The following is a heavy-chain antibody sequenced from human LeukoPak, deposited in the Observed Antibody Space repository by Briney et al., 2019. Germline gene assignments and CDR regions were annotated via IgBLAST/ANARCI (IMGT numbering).Heavy chain of an antibody. CDR1: GFTFSSYS. D-gene: IGHD1-26*01. V-gene: IGHV3-21*01. CDR2: ISSSSSYI. J-gene: IGHJ3*02. Sequence: PGGSLRLSCAASGFTFSSYSMNWVRQAPGKGLEWVSSISSSSSYIYYADSVKGRFTISRDNAKNSLYLQMNSLRAEDTAVYYCARDSYSGSYYDAFDIWGQGTMVTVSS. CDR3: ARDSYSGSYYDAFDI.